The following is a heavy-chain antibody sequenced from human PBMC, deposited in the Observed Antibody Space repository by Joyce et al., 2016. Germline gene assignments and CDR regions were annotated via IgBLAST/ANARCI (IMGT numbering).Heavy chain of an antibody. CDR2: VSSDGSDK. CDR3: AKVSWGYSSSWAGAAFDI. D-gene: IGHD3-22*01. Sequence: QVHLVASGGGVVQPGRSLRLSCAASGFTFSKSAMHWVRQAPGKGLEAGAVVSSDGSDKYYADSVKGRFTISRDNSKSTLYLQVNSLRPEDTAVYYCAKVSWGYSSSWAGAAFDIWGQGTMVTVSS. V-gene: IGHV3-30*18. J-gene: IGHJ3*02. CDR1: GFTFSKSA.